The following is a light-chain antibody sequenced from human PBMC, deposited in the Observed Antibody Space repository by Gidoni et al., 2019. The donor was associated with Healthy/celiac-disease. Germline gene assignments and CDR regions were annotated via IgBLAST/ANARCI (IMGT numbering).Light chain of an antibody. V-gene: IGLV2-8*01. CDR2: EVS. J-gene: IGLJ2*01. Sequence: QSALTQPPSASGSPGQSVTISCTGTSSDVGAYNFVSWYQQHPGKAPKVMIYEVSKRPSGVPDRFSGSKSGNTASLTVSGLQAEDEADYYCSSYTGNGVAFGGGTKLTV. CDR3: SSYTGNGVA. CDR1: SSDVGAYNF.